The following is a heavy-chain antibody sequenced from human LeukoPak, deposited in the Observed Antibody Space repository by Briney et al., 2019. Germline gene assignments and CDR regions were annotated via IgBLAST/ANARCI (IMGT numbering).Heavy chain of an antibody. J-gene: IGHJ4*02. CDR1: GDSISSGDYY. CDR2: IYYSGST. V-gene: IGHV4-30-4*01. D-gene: IGHD3-10*01. Sequence: PSETLSLTCTVSGDSISSGDYYWSWIRQPPGKGLEWMVYIYYSGSTYYNPSLRSRVTMSVDTSKNQISLKLSSVTAADTAVYYCARVAGQAGESLYRVQFYYFDYWGQGTLVTVSS. CDR3: ARVAGQAGESLYRVQFYYFDY.